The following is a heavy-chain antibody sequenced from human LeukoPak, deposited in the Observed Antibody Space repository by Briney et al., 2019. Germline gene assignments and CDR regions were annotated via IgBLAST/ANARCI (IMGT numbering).Heavy chain of an antibody. CDR3: ASSIVATTYFDY. Sequence: SVKVSCKASGYTFTSYGISWVRQAPGQGLEWMGRIIPILGIANYAQKFQGRVTITADKSTSTAYMELSSLRSEDTAVYYCASSIVATTYFDYWGQGTLVTVSS. D-gene: IGHD5-12*01. CDR2: IIPILGIA. V-gene: IGHV1-69*04. J-gene: IGHJ4*02. CDR1: GYTFTSYG.